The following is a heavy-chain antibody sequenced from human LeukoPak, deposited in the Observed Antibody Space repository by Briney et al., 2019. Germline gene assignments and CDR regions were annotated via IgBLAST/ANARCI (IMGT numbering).Heavy chain of an antibody. D-gene: IGHD6-19*01. CDR1: GGSIISSAYY. J-gene: IGHJ4*02. CDR3: VRTEVSSGSEDY. V-gene: IGHV4-30-4*08. Sequence: PSETLSLTCTVSGGSIISSAYYWSWIRQPPGKGLEGIGYIYYSGSTYYKPSLKSRVTISLDTSKNQFSLKLSSVTAADTAVYYCVRTEVSSGSEDYWGQGTLVTVSS. CDR2: IYYSGST.